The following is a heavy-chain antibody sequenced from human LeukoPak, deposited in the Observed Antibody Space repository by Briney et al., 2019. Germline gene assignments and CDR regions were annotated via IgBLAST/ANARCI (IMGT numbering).Heavy chain of an antibody. Sequence: GASVKVSCKDSGYTFNRYGITWVRQAPGQGLEWMGWISPYNGNTNYAPKFQGRVILTTETSTNTAYMDLRSLRSDDTAVYYCARDYLHSGSSYFFNFWGQGALVTVSS. CDR3: ARDYLHSGSSYFFNF. CDR2: ISPYNGNT. D-gene: IGHD3-10*01. V-gene: IGHV1-18*01. CDR1: GYTFNRYG. J-gene: IGHJ4*02.